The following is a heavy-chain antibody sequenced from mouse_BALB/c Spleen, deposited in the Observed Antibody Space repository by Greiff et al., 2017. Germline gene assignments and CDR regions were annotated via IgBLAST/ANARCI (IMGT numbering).Heavy chain of an antibody. V-gene: IGHV1-15*01. CDR1: GYTFTDYE. Sequence: QVQLQQSGAELVRPGASVTLSCKASGYTFTDYEMHWVKQTPVHGLEWIGAIDPETGGTAYNQKFKGKATLTADKSSSTAYMELRSLTSEDSAVYYCTRRSGLYCDYWGQGTTLTVSS. CDR3: TRRSGLYCDY. CDR2: IDPETGGT. J-gene: IGHJ2*01.